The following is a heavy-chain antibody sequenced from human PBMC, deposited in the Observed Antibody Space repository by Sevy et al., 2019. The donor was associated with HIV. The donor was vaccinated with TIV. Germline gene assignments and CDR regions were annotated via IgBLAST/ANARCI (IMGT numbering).Heavy chain of an antibody. CDR1: GFTFSSYS. V-gene: IGHV3-21*01. J-gene: IGHJ4*02. CDR3: ARDADGNDYFDY. D-gene: IGHD1-26*01. Sequence: GGSLRLSCAASGFTFSSYSMNWVRQAPGKGLEWVSSISSSSYIYYADSVKGRFTISRENAKNSLYLQMNSLRAEDTAVYYCARDADGNDYFDYWGQGTLVTVSS. CDR2: ISSSSYI.